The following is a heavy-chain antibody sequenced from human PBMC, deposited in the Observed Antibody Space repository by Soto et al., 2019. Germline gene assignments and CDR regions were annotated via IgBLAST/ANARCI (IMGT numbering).Heavy chain of an antibody. D-gene: IGHD3-22*01. V-gene: IGHV4-39*01. Sequence: SETLSLTCTVSGGSLSSGPYSWGWIRQPPEKGLEWIGTFSYSGSTYYNPSLESRVTISVDTSKNQFSLKVSSVTAADTAVYYCASQHYYDSSGYYVVYWGQGTLVTVSS. J-gene: IGHJ4*02. CDR3: ASQHYYDSSGYYVVY. CDR2: FSYSGST. CDR1: GGSLSSGPYS.